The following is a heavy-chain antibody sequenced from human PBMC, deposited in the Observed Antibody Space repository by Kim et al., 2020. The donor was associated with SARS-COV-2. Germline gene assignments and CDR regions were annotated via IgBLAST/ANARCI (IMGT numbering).Heavy chain of an antibody. CDR2: INSDGSST. CDR1: GFTFSSYW. D-gene: IGHD6-13*01. V-gene: IGHV3-74*01. Sequence: GGSLRLSCAASGFTFSSYWMHWVRQAPGKGLVWVSRINSDGSSTSYADSVKGRFTISRDNAKNTLYLQMNSLRAEDTAVYYCARDGYSSSWYGSSMDVWGQGTTVTVSS. J-gene: IGHJ6*02. CDR3: ARDGYSSSWYGSSMDV.